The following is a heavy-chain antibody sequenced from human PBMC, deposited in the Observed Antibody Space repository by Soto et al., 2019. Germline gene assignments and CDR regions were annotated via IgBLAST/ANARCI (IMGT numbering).Heavy chain of an antibody. CDR1: GFTVSNTY. CDR2: IYTAGGT. J-gene: IGHJ5*02. V-gene: IGHV3-53*01. CDR3: ERAFPVAKGGFHP. Sequence: GGSLRLSCAASGFTVSNTYMTWVRQPPGKGLECVSVIYTAGGTNYADSVKGRFIISRDNSKNTLYLQMNSLRAEDTAVYDCERAFPVAKGGFHPWGKGPLVTVSP.